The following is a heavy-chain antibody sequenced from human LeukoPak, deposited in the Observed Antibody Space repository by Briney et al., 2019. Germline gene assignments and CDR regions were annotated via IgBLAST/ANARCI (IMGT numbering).Heavy chain of an antibody. Sequence: GGSLRLSCAASGFTFDDYAMHWVRQAPGKGLEWVAFIRYDGSNKYYADSVKGRFTISRDNAKNSLYLQMNSLRAEDTAVYYCARLLVYNSGGEAFDHWGQGTLVTVSS. CDR2: IRYDGSNK. D-gene: IGHD1-20*01. CDR1: GFTFDDYA. V-gene: IGHV3-33*08. J-gene: IGHJ4*02. CDR3: ARLLVYNSGGEAFDH.